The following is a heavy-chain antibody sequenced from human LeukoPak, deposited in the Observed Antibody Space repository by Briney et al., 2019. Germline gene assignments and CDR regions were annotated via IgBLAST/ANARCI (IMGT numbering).Heavy chain of an antibody. V-gene: IGHV3-23*01. CDR3: ASLKNYYDSSGYLVTDAFDI. J-gene: IGHJ3*02. D-gene: IGHD3-22*01. CDR2: ISGSVLST. CDR1: GFTFSSSW. Sequence: GGSLRLSCAASGFTFSSSWMSWVRQAPGQGLEWVSGISGSVLSTYYADSAKGRFTISRDNSKNTLFLQMNSLRAEDTAVYYCASLKNYYDSSGYLVTDAFDIWGQGTMVTVSS.